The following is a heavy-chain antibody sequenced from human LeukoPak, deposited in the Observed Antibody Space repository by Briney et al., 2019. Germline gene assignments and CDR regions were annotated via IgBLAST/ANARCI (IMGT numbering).Heavy chain of an antibody. CDR3: ARDQYYYDSSGYVIFDY. CDR2: IYYSGST. CDR1: GGSISSYY. Sequence: PSETLSLTCTVSGGSISSYYWSWIRQPPGKGLEWIGYIYYSGSTNYNPSLKSRVTMSVDTSKNQFSLKLSSVTAADTAVYYCARDQYYYDSSGYVIFDYWGQGTLVTVSS. V-gene: IGHV4-59*12. J-gene: IGHJ4*02. D-gene: IGHD3-22*01.